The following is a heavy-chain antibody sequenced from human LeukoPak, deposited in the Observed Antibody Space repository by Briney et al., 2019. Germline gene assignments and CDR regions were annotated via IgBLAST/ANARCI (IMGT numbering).Heavy chain of an antibody. D-gene: IGHD3-10*01. Sequence: GASVKVSCKASGYTFTSYDINWVRQATGQGLEWMGWMNPNSGNTGYAQKFQGRVTITRTTSISTAYMELSSLRSEDTAVYYCARKRDRFGEIDYWGQGTLVTVSS. CDR1: GYTFTSYD. CDR3: ARKRDRFGEIDY. V-gene: IGHV1-8*03. J-gene: IGHJ4*02. CDR2: MNPNSGNT.